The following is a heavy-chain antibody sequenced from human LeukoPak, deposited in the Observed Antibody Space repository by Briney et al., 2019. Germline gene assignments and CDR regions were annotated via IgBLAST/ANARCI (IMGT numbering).Heavy chain of an antibody. J-gene: IGHJ5*02. CDR3: ARGHLYGGVSYWFDP. Sequence: SQTLSLTCTVSGGSISSGDYYWSWIRQPPGKGLEWIGEINHSGSTNYNPSLKSRVTISVDTSKNQFSLKLSSLTAADTAVYYCARGHLYGGVSYWFDPWGQGTLVTVSS. CDR1: GGSISSGDYY. D-gene: IGHD4-23*01. V-gene: IGHV4-30-4*08. CDR2: INHSGST.